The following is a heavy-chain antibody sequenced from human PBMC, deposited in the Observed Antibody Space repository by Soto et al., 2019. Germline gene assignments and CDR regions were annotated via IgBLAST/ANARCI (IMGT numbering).Heavy chain of an antibody. D-gene: IGHD2-21*02. J-gene: IGHJ2*01. V-gene: IGHV3-21*01. CDR2: IGGSRNYI. CDR3: AREMVTPVVNDWYFNS. Sequence: KPCGSLRLPGAASGFTFSSYNMNWVRKAPGKGLECVSSIGGSRNYIYYADSVKGRFTISRDNAKNSLLLQMNSLRAEDTAVYFCAREMVTPVVNDWYFNSWGRGNRGT. CDR1: GFTFSSYN.